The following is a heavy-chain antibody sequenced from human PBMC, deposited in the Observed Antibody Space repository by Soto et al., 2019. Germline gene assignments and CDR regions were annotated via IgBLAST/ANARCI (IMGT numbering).Heavy chain of an antibody. CDR1: GGSISSYY. CDR2: IYHSGST. Sequence: SETLSLTCTVSGGSISSYYRSWIRQTAGKGLEWLAYIYHSGSTNYNPSLKGRVTISIDTSRNQFSLKLTSVTAADTGIYYCVTDEEGNFFNYWGQGTLVTVSS. V-gene: IGHV4-59*01. CDR3: VTDEEGNFFNY. J-gene: IGHJ4*02.